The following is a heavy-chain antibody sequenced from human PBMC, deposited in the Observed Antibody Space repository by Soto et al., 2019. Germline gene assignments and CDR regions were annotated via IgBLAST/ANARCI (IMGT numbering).Heavy chain of an antibody. J-gene: IGHJ4*02. CDR3: ARDHRATAPDHSSSSWVY. D-gene: IGHD6-6*01. CDR2: TVPMYGTA. Sequence: SVKVSCKASGGRFRSHGINWVRQAPVQGLEWMGGTVPMYGTANYAQKFQGRVTITADPSTSTAYMELSSLRSEDTAVYYCARDHRATAPDHSSSSWVYWGQGTLVTVSS. V-gene: IGHV1-69*13. CDR1: GGRFRSHG.